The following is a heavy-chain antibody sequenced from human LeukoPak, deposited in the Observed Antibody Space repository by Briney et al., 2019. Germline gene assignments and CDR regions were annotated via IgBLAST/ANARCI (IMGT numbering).Heavy chain of an antibody. Sequence: SETLSLTCAVYGGSFSGYYWSWIRQPPGKGLEWIGEINHSGSTNYNPSLKSRVTISVDTSKNQLSLKLSSVTAADTAVYCCASYYDSSGYYYGDHFDYWGQGTLVTVSS. D-gene: IGHD3-22*01. CDR3: ASYYDSSGYYYGDHFDY. J-gene: IGHJ4*02. V-gene: IGHV4-34*01. CDR1: GGSFSGYY. CDR2: INHSGST.